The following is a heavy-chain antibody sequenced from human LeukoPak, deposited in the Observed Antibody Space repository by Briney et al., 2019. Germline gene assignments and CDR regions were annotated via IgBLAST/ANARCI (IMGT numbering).Heavy chain of an antibody. CDR3: ARHSGMTTVTAYLDY. Sequence: PSETLSLTCTVSGGSISSSSCYWGWIRQPPGKGLEWIGSIYYSGSTYYNPSLKSRVTISVDTSKNQFSLRLSSVTAADTAVYYCARHSGMTTVTAYLDYWGQGTLVTVSS. V-gene: IGHV4-39*01. CDR1: GGSISSSSCY. CDR2: IYYSGST. D-gene: IGHD4-17*01. J-gene: IGHJ4*02.